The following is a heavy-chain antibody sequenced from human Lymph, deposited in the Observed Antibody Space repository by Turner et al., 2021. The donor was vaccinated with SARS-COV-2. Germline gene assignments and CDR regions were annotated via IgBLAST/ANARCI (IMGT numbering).Heavy chain of an antibody. CDR3: ASFGGDYVFDY. D-gene: IGHD3-10*01. Sequence: QVLLVQSGAEVKKPGSSVNVFCKASGGTFSSYGSSWVRQAPGKGLEWMGGIIPIFGTANYAQKFQGRVTITADESTSTAYMELSSMRSEDTAVYYCASFGGDYVFDYWGQGTLVTVSS. V-gene: IGHV1-69*01. CDR2: IIPIFGTA. J-gene: IGHJ4*02. CDR1: GGTFSSYG.